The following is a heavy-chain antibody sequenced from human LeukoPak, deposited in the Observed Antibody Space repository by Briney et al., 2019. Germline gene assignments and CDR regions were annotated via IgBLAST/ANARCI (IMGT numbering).Heavy chain of an antibody. D-gene: IGHD3-10*01. J-gene: IGHJ4*02. Sequence: GGSLRLSCAASGFTFSDYYMSWIRQAPGKGLEWVAITSSDLNVKLYADSVKGRFTISRDNSRSTLYLQMNSLRPEDTAIYYCAREGYYGSGSPPSLYFDYWGQGTLVTVSS. CDR3: AREGYYGSGSPPSLYFDY. CDR1: GFTFSDYY. V-gene: IGHV3-30*03. CDR2: TSSDLNVK.